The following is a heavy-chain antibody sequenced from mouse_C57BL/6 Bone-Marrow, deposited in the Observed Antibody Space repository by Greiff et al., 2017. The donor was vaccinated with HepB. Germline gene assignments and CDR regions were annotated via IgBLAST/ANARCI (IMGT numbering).Heavy chain of an antibody. V-gene: IGHV5-6*02. J-gene: IGHJ3*01. CDR2: ISSGGSYT. CDR3: ASSYYGSRAWFAY. Sequence: DVKLVESGGDLVKPGGSLKLSCAASGFTFSSYGMSWVRQTPDKRLEWVATISSGGSYTYYPDSVKGRFTISRDNAKNTLYLQMSSLKSEDTAMYHCASSYYGSRAWFAYWGQGTLVTVSA. CDR1: GFTFSSYG. D-gene: IGHD1-1*01.